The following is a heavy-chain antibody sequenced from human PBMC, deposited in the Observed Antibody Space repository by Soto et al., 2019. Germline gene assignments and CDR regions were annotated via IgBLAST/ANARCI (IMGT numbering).Heavy chain of an antibody. J-gene: IGHJ4*02. D-gene: IGHD2-21*02. Sequence: PGGSLRLSCAASGFTFSSYAMHWFRQSPGKWLEWVAVISYDGSNKYYADSVKGRFTISRDNSKNTLYLQMNSLRAEDTAVYYCARDRRVEVTTGYWGKGTLVTV. V-gene: IGHV3-30-3*01. CDR3: ARDRRVEVTTGY. CDR2: ISYDGSNK. CDR1: GFTFSSYA.